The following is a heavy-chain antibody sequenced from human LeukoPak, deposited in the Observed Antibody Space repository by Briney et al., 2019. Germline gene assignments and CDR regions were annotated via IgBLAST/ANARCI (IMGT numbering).Heavy chain of an antibody. V-gene: IGHV1-69*13. CDR1: GGTFSSYA. Sequence: GASVKVSCKASGGTFSSYAISWVRQAPGQGLEWMGGIIPIFGTANYAQKFQGRVTITADESTSTVYMELSSLRSEDTAVYYCASPEGGYSYGYVYWGQGTLVTVSS. D-gene: IGHD5-18*01. CDR2: IIPIFGTA. J-gene: IGHJ4*02. CDR3: ASPEGGYSYGYVY.